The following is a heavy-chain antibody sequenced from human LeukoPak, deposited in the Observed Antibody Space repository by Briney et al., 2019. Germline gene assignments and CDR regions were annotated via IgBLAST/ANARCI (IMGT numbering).Heavy chain of an antibody. CDR2: ISPNSGGT. V-gene: IGHV1-2*04. J-gene: IGHJ6*02. CDR3: ASGIAAAGIGGTDYYGMDV. D-gene: IGHD6-13*01. CDR1: GCTFTGYY. Sequence: ASVKVSCKASGCTFTGYYMHWVRQAPGQGLEWMGWISPNSGGTNYAQKFQGWVTMTRDTSISTAYMELSRLRSDDTAVYYRASGIAAAGIGGTDYYGMDVWGQGTTVTVSS.